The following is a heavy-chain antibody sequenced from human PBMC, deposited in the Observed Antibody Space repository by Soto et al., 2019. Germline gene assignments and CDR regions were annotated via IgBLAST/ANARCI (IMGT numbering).Heavy chain of an antibody. CDR1: GFSLNTGGVG. CDR3: VRNWRYYGGDYYYGMDA. J-gene: IGHJ6*02. Sequence: ITLKESGPTLVKPTQTLTLTCTFSGFSLNTGGVGVGWVRQPRGKAMEWLALIYWDDDERYRPSLRSRLNITKDTINNQVFLTMTNMDPEDTATYYCVRNWRYYGGDYYYGMDAWGQGTTVTVSS. V-gene: IGHV2-5*02. D-gene: IGHD3-10*01. CDR2: IYWDDDE.